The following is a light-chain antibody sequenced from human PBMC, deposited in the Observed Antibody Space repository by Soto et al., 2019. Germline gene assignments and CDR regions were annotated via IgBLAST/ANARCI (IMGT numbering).Light chain of an antibody. CDR2: NVS. CDR3: NSYTTISTLV. V-gene: IGLV2-14*03. Sequence: QSVLTQPASVSGSPGQSITISCTGTSSDVGGYNYVSWCQHHPGKAPKLLIYNVSDRPSGVSNRFSGSKSGNTASLTISGLQAEDEADYYCNSYTTISTLVFGGGTKVTVL. J-gene: IGLJ3*02. CDR1: SSDVGGYNY.